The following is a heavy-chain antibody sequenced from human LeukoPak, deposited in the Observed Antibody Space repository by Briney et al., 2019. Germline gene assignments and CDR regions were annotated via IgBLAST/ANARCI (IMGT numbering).Heavy chain of an antibody. CDR3: ARGGDDSGLNFAY. V-gene: IGHV1-2*02. D-gene: IGHD3-22*01. J-gene: IGHJ4*02. Sequence: ASVKASRKASGYSFTCFYIHWVRQAPGQGLEWMAWINPQSGATNYAQKFKGRITTTRDMSITTAYMEVTTLRSDDTAVYYCARGGDDSGLNFAYWGQGNLVTVSS. CDR2: INPQSGAT. CDR1: GYSFTCFY.